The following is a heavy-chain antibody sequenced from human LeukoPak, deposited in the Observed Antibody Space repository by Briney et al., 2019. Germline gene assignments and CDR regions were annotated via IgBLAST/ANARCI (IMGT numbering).Heavy chain of an antibody. J-gene: IGHJ4*02. CDR1: GFTFNDYA. CDR2: ISYDGYDK. D-gene: IGHD6-13*01. Sequence: GGSLRLSCAASGFTFNDYAMYWVRQTPGKGLEWVTLISYDGYDKSYADSVRGRFTISRDNSKNTLYLQMNSLRAEDTATFYCAEAFGSSWSLFHYWGQGTLVTVSS. V-gene: IGHV3-30-3*01. CDR3: AEAFGSSWSLFHY.